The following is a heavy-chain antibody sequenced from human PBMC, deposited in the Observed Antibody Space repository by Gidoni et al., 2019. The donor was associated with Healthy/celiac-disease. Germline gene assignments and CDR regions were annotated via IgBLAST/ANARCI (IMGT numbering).Heavy chain of an antibody. V-gene: IGHV3-21*01. CDR1: GFTFSSYS. CDR3: ARDSAAAPPFDY. CDR2: ISSSSSYI. Sequence: EVQLVESGGGLVKPGGSLRLSCAASGFTFSSYSMNWVRQAPGKGLEWVSSISSSSSYIYYADSVKGRFTISRDNAKNSLYLQMNSLRAEDTAVYYCARDSAAAPPFDYWGQGTLVTVSS. D-gene: IGHD6-13*01. J-gene: IGHJ4*02.